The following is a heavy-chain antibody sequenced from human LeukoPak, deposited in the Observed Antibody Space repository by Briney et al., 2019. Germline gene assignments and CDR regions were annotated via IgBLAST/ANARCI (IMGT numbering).Heavy chain of an antibody. CDR1: GGSFSDYY. V-gene: IGHV4-34*01. Sequence: SETLSLTCAVYGGSFSDYYWSWIRQPPGKGLEWIGEINHSGSTNYNPSLKSRVTISVDTSKNQFSLKLSSVTAADTAVYYCARRPSGAFDIWGQGTMVTVSS. CDR3: ARRPSGAFDI. D-gene: IGHD3-10*01. J-gene: IGHJ3*02. CDR2: INHSGST.